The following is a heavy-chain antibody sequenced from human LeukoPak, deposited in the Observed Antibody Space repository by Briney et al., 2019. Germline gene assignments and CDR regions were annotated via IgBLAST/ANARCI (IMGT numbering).Heavy chain of an antibody. CDR3: ARDRALSSSWQGNGYYYGMDV. J-gene: IGHJ6*04. Sequence: GGSLRLSCAASGFTFSSYAMHWVRQAPGKGLEWVAVISYDGSNKYYADSVKGRFTISRDNSKNTLYLQMNSLRAEDTAVYYCARDRALSSSWQGNGYYYGMDVWGKGTTVTVSS. V-gene: IGHV3-30*04. CDR1: GFTFSSYA. CDR2: ISYDGSNK. D-gene: IGHD6-13*01.